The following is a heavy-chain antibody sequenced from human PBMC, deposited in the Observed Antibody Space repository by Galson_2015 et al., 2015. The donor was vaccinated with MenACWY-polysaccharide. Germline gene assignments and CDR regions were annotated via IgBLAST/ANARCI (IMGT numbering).Heavy chain of an antibody. CDR3: AREGSRIVFHAFDT. Sequence: SLRLSCAASGSRFSHSGMHWVRQAPGKGLEWVAVIQYDGSKIIYAESVKGRFTISRDNSKSTLFLEMNSLGAEDTAVYYCAREGSRIVFHAFDTWGQGTMVTVSS. CDR1: GSRFSHSG. D-gene: IGHD6-13*01. J-gene: IGHJ3*02. CDR2: IQYDGSKI. V-gene: IGHV3-33*01.